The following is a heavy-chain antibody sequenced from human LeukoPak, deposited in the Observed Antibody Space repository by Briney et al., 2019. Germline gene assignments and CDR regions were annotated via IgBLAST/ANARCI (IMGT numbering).Heavy chain of an antibody. CDR3: AKSRGESRGASNY. V-gene: IGHV3-23*01. D-gene: IGHD1-26*01. Sequence: GGSLRLSCAASGLTFSSYAMNWVRQAPGKGLEWVSFISGSGDTTYYADSVKGRFTISRDSSKNTLYLQMNSLRAEDTAVYYCAKSRGESRGASNYWGQGTLVTVSS. CDR2: ISGSGDTT. J-gene: IGHJ4*02. CDR1: GLTFSSYA.